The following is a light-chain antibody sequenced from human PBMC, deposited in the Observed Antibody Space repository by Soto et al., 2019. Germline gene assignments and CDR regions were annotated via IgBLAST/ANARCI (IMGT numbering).Light chain of an antibody. V-gene: IGKV3-15*01. Sequence: EIVMTQSPATLSVSPGERGTLTCSASQSVSSNLSWYQHQPGPAPRLLIYGASTRATGIPARFSGSGSGTEFTLTISSLQSEDFAVYYCQQYNNWPFSITFGQGTRLEIK. J-gene: IGKJ5*01. CDR1: QSVSSN. CDR3: QQYNNWPFSIT. CDR2: GAS.